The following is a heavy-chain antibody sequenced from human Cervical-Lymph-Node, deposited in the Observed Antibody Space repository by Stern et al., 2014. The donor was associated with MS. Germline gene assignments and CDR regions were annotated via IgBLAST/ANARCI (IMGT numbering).Heavy chain of an antibody. Sequence: QDQLVQSGAEVKKPGASVKVSCKASGYTFTSYAMHWVRQAPGQRLEWMGWINAGNGNTKYSQKFQGRVTITRDTSASTAYMELSSLRSEDTAVYYCARSRYCSSTSCHYYYYGMDVWGQGTTVTVSS. CDR2: INAGNGNT. D-gene: IGHD2-2*01. J-gene: IGHJ6*02. V-gene: IGHV1-3*01. CDR1: GYTFTSYA. CDR3: ARSRYCSSTSCHYYYYGMDV.